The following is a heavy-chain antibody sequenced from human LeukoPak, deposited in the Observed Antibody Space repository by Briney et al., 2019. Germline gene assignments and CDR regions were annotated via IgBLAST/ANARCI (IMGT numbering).Heavy chain of an antibody. CDR3: ARENCSGGSGYSIYYYYYMDV. CDR1: GGSFSGYY. CDR2: INHSGST. D-gene: IGHD2-15*01. Sequence: SETLSLTCAVYGGSFSGYYWSWIRQPPGKGLEWIGEINHSGSTNYNPSLKSRVTISVDTSKNQFSLKLSSVTAADTAVYYCARENCSGGSGYSIYYYYYMDVWGKGTTVTVSS. V-gene: IGHV4-34*01. J-gene: IGHJ6*03.